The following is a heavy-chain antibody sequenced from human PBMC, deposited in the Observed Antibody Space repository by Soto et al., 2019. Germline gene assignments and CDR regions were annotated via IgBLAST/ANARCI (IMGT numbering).Heavy chain of an antibody. V-gene: IGHV4-31*03. CDR1: GGSISSGGYY. CDR3: ARGFSSGYHASLLAEVYYFDY. Sequence: SETLSLTCTVSGGSISSGGYYWTWIRQHPGKGLEWIGYIYYSGSTYYNPSLKSRVTMSVDTSKNQFSLKLSSVTAADTAVFYCARGFSSGYHASLLAEVYYFDYWGQGTLVTVSS. D-gene: IGHD3-22*01. CDR2: IYYSGST. J-gene: IGHJ4*02.